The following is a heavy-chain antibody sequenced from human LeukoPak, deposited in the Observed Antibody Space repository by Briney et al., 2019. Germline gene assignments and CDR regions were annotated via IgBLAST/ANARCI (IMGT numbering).Heavy chain of an antibody. J-gene: IGHJ4*02. V-gene: IGHV4-39*01. D-gene: IGHD6-13*01. CDR2: IYYSGST. CDR1: GGSISSCSYN. Sequence: PSETLSLTCTVSGGSISSCSYNWVWIPQAPGKGLEWIGSIYYSGSTYYNPSLKSRVTISVDTSKNQFSLKLSSVTAADTAVYYCASVSASYSSSWYGADPFDYWGEGTLVTVSS. CDR3: ASVSASYSSSWYGADPFDY.